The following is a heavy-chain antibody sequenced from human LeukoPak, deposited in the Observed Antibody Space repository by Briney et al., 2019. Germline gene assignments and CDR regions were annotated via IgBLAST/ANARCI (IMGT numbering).Heavy chain of an antibody. CDR2: INPNSGGT. J-gene: IGHJ3*02. CDR3: ARGEEWLLEDAFDI. V-gene: IGHV1-2*02. Sequence: ASVKVSCKASGYTFTGYHMHWVRQAPGQGLEWMGWINPNSGGTNYARKFQGRVTMTGDTSISTAYMELSRLRSDDTAVYYCARGEEWLLEDAFDIWGQGTMVTVSS. D-gene: IGHD3-3*01. CDR1: GYTFTGYH.